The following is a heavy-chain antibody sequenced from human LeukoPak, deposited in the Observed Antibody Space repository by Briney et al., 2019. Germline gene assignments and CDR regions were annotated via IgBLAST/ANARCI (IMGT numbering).Heavy chain of an antibody. CDR3: ARGRSYGFDFDS. J-gene: IGHJ4*02. V-gene: IGHV4-34*01. Sequence: SETLSLTCAVHGGSFNDYYWNWIRQSPGRGLEWIGEVHHSGSTKYNPSLKSRLSISLDTSKNQFSLSLNSVVAADTAVYYCARGRSYGFDFDSWGPGTLVIVSS. D-gene: IGHD5-18*01. CDR2: VHHSGST. CDR1: GGSFNDYY.